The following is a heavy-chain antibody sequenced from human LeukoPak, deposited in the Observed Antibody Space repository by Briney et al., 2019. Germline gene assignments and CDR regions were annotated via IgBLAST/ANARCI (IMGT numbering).Heavy chain of an antibody. CDR3: ARDAAPYCGGDCYVFDI. D-gene: IGHD2-21*01. CDR2: IYYSGST. CDR1: GGSISSGGYY. Sequence: PSETLSLTCTVSGGSISSGGYYWSWIRQHPGKGLEWIGYIYYSGSTYYNPSLKSRVTISVDTSKNQFSLKLSSVTPEDTAVYYCARDAAPYCGGDCYVFDIWGQGTMVTVSS. V-gene: IGHV4-31*03. J-gene: IGHJ3*02.